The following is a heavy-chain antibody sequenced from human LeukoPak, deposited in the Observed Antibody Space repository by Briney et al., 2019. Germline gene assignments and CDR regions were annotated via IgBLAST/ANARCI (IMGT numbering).Heavy chain of an antibody. CDR2: INHSGST. D-gene: IGHD2-8*01. CDR3: ARAQGHNGDWFDP. CDR1: GVSFSGYY. Sequence: SETLSLTCAVYGVSFSGYYWSWIRQPPGKGLEWIGEINHSGSTNYNPSLKSRVTISVDTSKNQFSLKLSSVTAADTAVYYCARAQGHNGDWFDPWGQGTLVTVSS. J-gene: IGHJ5*02. V-gene: IGHV4-34*01.